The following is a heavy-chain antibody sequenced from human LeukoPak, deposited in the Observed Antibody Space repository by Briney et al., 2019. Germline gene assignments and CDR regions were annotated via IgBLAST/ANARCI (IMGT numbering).Heavy chain of an antibody. CDR1: GFTFSDYY. V-gene: IGHV3-11*06. CDR2: ISSSSSYI. J-gene: IGHJ6*03. CDR3: ARSGISLILPGEYYYYMDV. D-gene: IGHD3-16*01. Sequence: GGSLRLSCAASGFTFSDYYMSWIRQAPGKGLEWVSSISSSSSYIYYADSVKGRFTISRDNAKDSLYLQMNSLRAEDTAVYYCARSGISLILPGEYYYYMDVWGKGTTVTISS.